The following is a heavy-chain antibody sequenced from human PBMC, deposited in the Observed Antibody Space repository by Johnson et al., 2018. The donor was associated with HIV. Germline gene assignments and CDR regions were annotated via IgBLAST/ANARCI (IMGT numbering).Heavy chain of an antibody. D-gene: IGHD1-26*01. Sequence: QVQLVESGGGVVQPGRSLRLSCAASGFTFSSYAMHWVRQAPGKGLEWVAVISYDGSDKYYADSVKGRFTISRDNSKNTLYLQMNSLRAEDTAVYYCARPLGGSVDAFDIWGQGTMVTVSS. CDR3: ARPLGGSVDAFDI. J-gene: IGHJ3*02. CDR2: ISYDGSDK. CDR1: GFTFSSYA. V-gene: IGHV3-30*04.